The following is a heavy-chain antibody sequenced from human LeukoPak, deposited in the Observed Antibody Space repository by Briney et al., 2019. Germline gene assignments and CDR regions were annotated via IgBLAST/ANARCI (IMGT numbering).Heavy chain of an antibody. J-gene: IGHJ4*02. CDR1: GFTFSSYE. Sequence: TGGSLRLSCAASGFTFSSYEMNWVRQAPGKGLEWVSYITTSGRTIYYADSVKGRFTISRDNAKNSLYLQMNSLRAEDTAVYYCARGEDYGTNSFDYWGRGTLVTVSS. D-gene: IGHD4-17*01. CDR2: ITTSGRTI. CDR3: ARGEDYGTNSFDY. V-gene: IGHV3-48*03.